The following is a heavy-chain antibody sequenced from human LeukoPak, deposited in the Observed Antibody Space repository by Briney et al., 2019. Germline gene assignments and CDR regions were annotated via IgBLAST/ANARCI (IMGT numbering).Heavy chain of an antibody. D-gene: IGHD3-22*01. CDR2: ISGNGGTT. CDR3: AKYDISPSLKAPSDS. Sequence: GGSLRLSCAASGFTFSGSAMSWVRQAPGKGLDWVSSISGNGGTTYYADSVKGRFTISRDNSKNTLYLQMNSLRAEDTALYYCAKYDISPSLKAPSDSWGQGTLVTVSS. V-gene: IGHV3-23*01. J-gene: IGHJ4*02. CDR1: GFTFSGSA.